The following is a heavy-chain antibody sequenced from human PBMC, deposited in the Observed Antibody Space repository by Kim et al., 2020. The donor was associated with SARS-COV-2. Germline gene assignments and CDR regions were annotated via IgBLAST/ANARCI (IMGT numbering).Heavy chain of an antibody. CDR3: ARDSRFGELSAFY. J-gene: IGHJ4*02. V-gene: IGHV1-69*01. Sequence: YAQKFQGRVTITADESTSTAYMELSSLRSEDTAVYYCARDSRFGELSAFYWGQGTLVTVSS. D-gene: IGHD3-10*01.